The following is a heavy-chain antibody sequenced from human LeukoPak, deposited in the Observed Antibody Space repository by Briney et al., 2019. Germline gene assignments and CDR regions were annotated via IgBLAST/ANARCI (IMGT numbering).Heavy chain of an antibody. Sequence: GRSLRLSCAASGFTFSNYGMHWVRQAPGKGLEWVAVIWYDGSNTYYADSVKGRFTISRDNSKNTLYLQMNSLRAEDTAVYYCARTDSSGHKGVDYWGQGTLVTVSS. CDR1: GFTFSNYG. D-gene: IGHD3-22*01. V-gene: IGHV3-33*01. CDR3: ARTDSSGHKGVDY. J-gene: IGHJ4*02. CDR2: IWYDGSNT.